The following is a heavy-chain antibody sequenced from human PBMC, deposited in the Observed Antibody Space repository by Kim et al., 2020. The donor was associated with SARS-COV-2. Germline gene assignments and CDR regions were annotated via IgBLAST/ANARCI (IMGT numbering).Heavy chain of an antibody. Sequence: SETLSLTCTVSGGSISSSSYYWGWIRQPPGKGLEWIGSIYYSGSTYYNPSLKSRVTISVDTSKNQFSLKLSSVTAADTAVYYCARQYCSSTSCYLCSGGSCYSGFDYWGQGTLVTVSS. CDR1: GGSISSSSYY. CDR2: IYYSGST. CDR3: ARQYCSSTSCYLCSGGSCYSGFDY. J-gene: IGHJ4*02. D-gene: IGHD2-2*01. V-gene: IGHV4-39*01.